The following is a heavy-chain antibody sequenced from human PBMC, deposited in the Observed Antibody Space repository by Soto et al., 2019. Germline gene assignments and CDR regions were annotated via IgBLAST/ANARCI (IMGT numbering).Heavy chain of an antibody. CDR1: GYDFTAYD. CDR3: GRGPSPRAPAGGTPYYYYGMDV. J-gene: IGHJ6*02. D-gene: IGHD6-13*01. CDR2: MNPINGAT. V-gene: IGHV1-8*02. Sequence: GASVKVSCKASGYDFTAYDINWVRQASGQGLEWMGWMNPINGATGSARRFQGRVSMTRNTATGTAYLELTSLRSDDSAVYYCGRGPSPRAPAGGTPYYYYGMDVWGQGTTVTVSS.